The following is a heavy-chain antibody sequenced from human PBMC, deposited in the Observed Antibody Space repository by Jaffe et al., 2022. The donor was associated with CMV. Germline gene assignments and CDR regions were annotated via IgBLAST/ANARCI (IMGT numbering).Heavy chain of an antibody. J-gene: IGHJ6*02. CDR3: ARGSSSWPEYGMDV. CDR2: IKQDGSEK. Sequence: EVQLVESGGGLVQPGGSLRLSCAASGFTFSSYWMSWVRQAPGKGLEWVANIKQDGSEKYYVDSVKGRFTISRDNAKNSLYLQMNSLRAEDTAVYYCARGSSSWPEYGMDVWGQGTTVTVSS. D-gene: IGHD6-13*01. CDR1: GFTFSSYW. V-gene: IGHV3-7*03.